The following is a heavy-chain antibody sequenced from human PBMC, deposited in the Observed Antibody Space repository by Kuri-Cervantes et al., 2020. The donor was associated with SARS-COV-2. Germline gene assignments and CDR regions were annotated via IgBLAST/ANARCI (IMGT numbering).Heavy chain of an antibody. CDR3: AKSVPVWQQLPYNWFDP. Sequence: GGSLRLSCEASGFTFSESYMSWIRQAPGKGLEWVSTISGGGGSTYYADSVKGRFTISRDNSKNTLYLQMSSLRAEDTAVYYCAKSVPVWQQLPYNWFDPWGQGTLVTVSS. CDR2: ISGGGGST. CDR1: GFTFSESY. J-gene: IGHJ5*02. V-gene: IGHV3-23*01. D-gene: IGHD6-13*01.